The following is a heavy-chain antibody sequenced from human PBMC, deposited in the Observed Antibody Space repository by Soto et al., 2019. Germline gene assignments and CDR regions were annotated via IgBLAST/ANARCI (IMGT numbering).Heavy chain of an antibody. V-gene: IGHV3-30*18. Sequence: GGSLRLSCAASGFTFSSYGMHWVRQAPGKGLEWVAVISYDGSNKYYADSVKGRFTISRDNSKNTLYLQMNSLRAEDTAVYYCANDYRAGPPDYWGQGTLVTVSS. CDR1: GFTFSSYG. J-gene: IGHJ4*02. CDR3: ANDYRAGPPDY. CDR2: ISYDGSNK. D-gene: IGHD6-19*01.